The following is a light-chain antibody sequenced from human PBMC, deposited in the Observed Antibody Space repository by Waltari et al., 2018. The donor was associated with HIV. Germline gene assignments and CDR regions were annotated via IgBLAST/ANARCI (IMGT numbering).Light chain of an antibody. CDR1: SSHIGHDT. Sequence: QSVLTQPPSASGTPGPRVTISCSGSSSHIGHDTLYSYQQLPGTTPKLLIDKNIQRPSGVPDRFAGSKSGTSAYLAISGLRSEDEADYYCVGWDASLSAYVFGAGTKVTVL. J-gene: IGLJ1*01. CDR2: KNI. CDR3: VGWDASLSAYV. V-gene: IGLV1-47*01.